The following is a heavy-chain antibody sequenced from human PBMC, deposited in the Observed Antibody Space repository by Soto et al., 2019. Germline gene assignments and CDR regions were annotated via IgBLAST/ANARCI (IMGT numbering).Heavy chain of an antibody. CDR1: GFTVSSNY. CDR2: IHSDDNT. J-gene: IGHJ6*02. V-gene: IGHV3-53*01. CDR3: ARVKVPDAIPNYSYGMDV. D-gene: IGHD2-2*01. Sequence: EVQLVESGGGLIKPGGSLRLSCAASGFTVSSNYLSWVRQAPGKGLEWVSVIHSDDNTYYADSVKGRFTISRDNSKNTLNLQLNSPRAEDTAVYYCARVKVPDAIPNYSYGMDVWGQGTTVTVSS.